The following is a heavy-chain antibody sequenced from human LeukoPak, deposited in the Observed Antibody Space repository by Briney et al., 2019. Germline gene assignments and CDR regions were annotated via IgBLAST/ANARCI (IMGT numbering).Heavy chain of an antibody. J-gene: IGHJ4*02. CDR2: IYSDNT. Sequence: GGSLRLSCAASGFTFSSYSMNWVRQAPGKGLEWVSFIYSDNTHYSDSVKGRFTISRDNSKNTLYLQMNSLRAEDTAVYYCAKDRTYYFDYWGQGTLVTVSS. D-gene: IGHD1-7*01. CDR1: GFTFSSYS. CDR3: AKDRTYYFDY. V-gene: IGHV3-66*03.